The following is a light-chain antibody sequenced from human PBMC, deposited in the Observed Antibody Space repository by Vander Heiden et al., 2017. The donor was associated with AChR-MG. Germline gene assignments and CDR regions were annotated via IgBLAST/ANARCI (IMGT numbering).Light chain of an antibody. Sequence: DIVMNQTPLSLSVTPGQPASTSCKSRQSILQSDGKTYLYLYLQKPGQSPHRLLYEVSSRCSGRPDGFSGSGSGTDFTLKISRGEAEDVGVYYCMQGKHVHLAYTFGQGTKLEIK. V-gene: IGKV2-29*02. CDR1: QSILQSDGKTY. J-gene: IGKJ2*01. CDR3: MQGKHVHLAYT. CDR2: EVS.